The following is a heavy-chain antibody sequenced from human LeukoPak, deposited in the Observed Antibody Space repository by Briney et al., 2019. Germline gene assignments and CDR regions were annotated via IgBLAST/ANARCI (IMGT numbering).Heavy chain of an antibody. J-gene: IGHJ5*02. CDR1: GFTFSSYA. CDR3: ARISGWFDP. CDR2: ISWNSGSI. Sequence: GGSLRLSCAASGFTFSSYAMSWVRQAAGNGLEWVSGISWNSGSIGYADSVKGRFTISRDNSKNTLYLQMNSLRAEDTAVYYCARISGWFDPWGQGTLVTVSS. V-gene: IGHV3-23*01.